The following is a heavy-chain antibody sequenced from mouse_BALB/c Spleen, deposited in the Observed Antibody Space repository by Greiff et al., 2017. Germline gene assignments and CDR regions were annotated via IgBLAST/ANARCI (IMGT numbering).Heavy chain of an antibody. CDR1: GYTFTDYA. V-gene: IGHV1S137*01. Sequence: QVQLQQSGAELVRPGVSVKISCKGSGYTFTDYAMHWVKQSHAKSLEWIGVISTYYGDASYNQKFKGKATMTVDKSSSTAYMELARLTSEDSAIYYCAREGLPLYFDVWGAGTTVTVSS. D-gene: IGHD2-2*01. CDR2: ISTYYGDA. J-gene: IGHJ1*01. CDR3: AREGLPLYFDV.